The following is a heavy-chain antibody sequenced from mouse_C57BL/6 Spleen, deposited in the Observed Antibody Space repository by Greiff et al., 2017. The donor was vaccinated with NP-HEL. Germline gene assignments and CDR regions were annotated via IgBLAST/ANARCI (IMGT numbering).Heavy chain of an antibody. J-gene: IGHJ4*01. CDR2: ISDGGSYT. CDR3: AKQGLRDYYAMDY. CDR1: GFTFSSYA. Sequence: EVMLVESGGGLVKPGGSLKLSCAASGFTFSSYAMSWVRQTPEKRLEWVATISDGGSYTYYPDNVKGRVTISRDNVKNNLYLQMSHLKSEDTAMYYCAKQGLRDYYAMDYWGQGTSVTVSS. D-gene: IGHD2-4*01. V-gene: IGHV5-4*03.